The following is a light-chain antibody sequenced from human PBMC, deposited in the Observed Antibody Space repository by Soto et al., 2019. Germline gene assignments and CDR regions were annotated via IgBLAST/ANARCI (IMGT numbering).Light chain of an antibody. CDR2: GAS. V-gene: IGKV3-20*01. J-gene: IGKJ4*01. Sequence: EVVLPQSPGTLSLSTGERATLSCRASQSVSSSYLAWYQQKPGQAPRLLIYGASSRATGIPDRFSGSGSGTDFTLTISRLEPEDFAVYYCQQYGSSPLTFGGGTKVDIK. CDR3: QQYGSSPLT. CDR1: QSVSSSY.